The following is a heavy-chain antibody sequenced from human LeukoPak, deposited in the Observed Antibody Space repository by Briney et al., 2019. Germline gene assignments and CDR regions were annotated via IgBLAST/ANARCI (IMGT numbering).Heavy chain of an antibody. CDR1: GFTFSSYG. CDR2: IWYDGSNK. Sequence: GGSLRLSCAASGFTFSSYGMHWVRQAPGKGLEWVAVIWYDGSNKYYADSVKGRFTISRGNSKNTLYLQMNSLRAEDTAVYYCARDETCSGGSCHNYFDYWGQGTLVTVSS. D-gene: IGHD2-15*01. V-gene: IGHV3-33*01. J-gene: IGHJ4*02. CDR3: ARDETCSGGSCHNYFDY.